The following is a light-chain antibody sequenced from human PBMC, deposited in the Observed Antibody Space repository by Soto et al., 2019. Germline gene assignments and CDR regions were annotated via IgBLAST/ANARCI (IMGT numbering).Light chain of an antibody. Sequence: DVVMTQPPLSLPVTLGQPASISCRSNQSLVHSDGIAYFSWFQQRPGRSPRRLIYKVSNRDSGVPARFSGSGSGTDFALKISRVEAEDVGVYYCMQGTHWPITFGQGTKVDIK. CDR2: KVS. V-gene: IGKV2-30*02. CDR3: MQGTHWPIT. CDR1: QSLVHSDGIAY. J-gene: IGKJ1*01.